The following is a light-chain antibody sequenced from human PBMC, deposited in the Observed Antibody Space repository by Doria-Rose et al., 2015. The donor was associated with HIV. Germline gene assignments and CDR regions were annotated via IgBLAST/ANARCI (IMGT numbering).Light chain of an antibody. J-gene: IGKJ1*01. CDR2: DGS. V-gene: IGKV3-20*01. CDR3: HQYGTSWT. Sequence: DIVLTQSPGTLSLSPGERATLSCRASQSFSSTYLAWYQQKPGQAPSLLIYDGSTRATGIPDRFSASGSGTDSTLTSNRLEPEDFALYYCHQYGTSWTFGQGTKVEI. CDR1: QSFSSTY.